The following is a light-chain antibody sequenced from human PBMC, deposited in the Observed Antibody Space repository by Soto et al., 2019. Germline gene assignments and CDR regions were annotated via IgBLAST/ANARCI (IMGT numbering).Light chain of an antibody. CDR3: LHDALFPYS. J-gene: IGKJ2*03. V-gene: IGKV1-6*01. CDR1: QAIRND. Sequence: IQMTQSPSSLSASVGDTVTFTCRASQAIRNDLGWFQQRPGKPPKLLIYGISILQTGVPSRFSGSWSGTDFTLTISGLQPEDFATDYCLHDALFPYSFGQGTRLEI. CDR2: GIS.